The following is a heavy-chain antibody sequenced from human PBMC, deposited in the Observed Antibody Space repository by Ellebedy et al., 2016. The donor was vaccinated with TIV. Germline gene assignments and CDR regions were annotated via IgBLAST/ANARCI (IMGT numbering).Heavy chain of an antibody. CDR3: AKTYSSSGWSNYFDY. J-gene: IGHJ4*02. D-gene: IGHD6-19*01. CDR2: ISGSGGST. V-gene: IGHV3-23*01. Sequence: GESLKISCAASGFTFSSYAMSWVRQAPGKGLEWVSAISGSGGSTYYADSVKGRFTISRDNSKNTLYLQMNSLRAEDTAVYYCAKTYSSSGWSNYFDYWGQGTLVTVSS. CDR1: GFTFSSYA.